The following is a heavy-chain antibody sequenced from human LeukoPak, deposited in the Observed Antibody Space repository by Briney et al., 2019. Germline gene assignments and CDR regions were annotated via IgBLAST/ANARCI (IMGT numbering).Heavy chain of an antibody. CDR1: GYTFTSYG. D-gene: IGHD2-15*01. J-gene: IGHJ4*02. Sequence: ASVKVSCKASGYTFTSYGISWVRQAPGQGLERMGWISAYNGNTNYAQKLQGRVTMTTDTSTSTAYMELRSLRSDDTAVYYCARVPAVVEVFDYWGQGTLVTVSS. CDR2: ISAYNGNT. V-gene: IGHV1-18*01. CDR3: ARVPAVVEVFDY.